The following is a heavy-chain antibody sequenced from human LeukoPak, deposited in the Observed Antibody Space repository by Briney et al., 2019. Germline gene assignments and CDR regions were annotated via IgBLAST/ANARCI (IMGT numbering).Heavy chain of an antibody. Sequence: SETLSLTSTDPVGSISSSYWSWIRQPAGKGLEWIGRIYTSGNTNYNPSLKSRVTMSVDTSKNKFSLKLSSVTAADTAVYYCARDSPDPGSLIAHHLFDYWGQGTLVTVSS. J-gene: IGHJ4*02. D-gene: IGHD2/OR15-2a*01. CDR1: VGSISSSY. CDR3: ARDSPDPGSLIAHHLFDY. CDR2: IYTSGNT. V-gene: IGHV4-4*07.